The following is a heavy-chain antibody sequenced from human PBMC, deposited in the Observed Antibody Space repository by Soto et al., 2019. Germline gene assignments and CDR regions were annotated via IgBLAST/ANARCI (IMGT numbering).Heavy chain of an antibody. Sequence: SVKVSCKASGGTFSSYTISWVRQAPGQGLEWMGRIIPILGIANYAQKFQGRVTITADKSTSTAYMELSSLRSEDTAVYYCARYCSGGSCYPMRAFDIWGQGTMVTVSS. CDR1: GGTFSSYT. V-gene: IGHV1-69*02. CDR3: ARYCSGGSCYPMRAFDI. D-gene: IGHD2-15*01. J-gene: IGHJ3*02. CDR2: IIPILGIA.